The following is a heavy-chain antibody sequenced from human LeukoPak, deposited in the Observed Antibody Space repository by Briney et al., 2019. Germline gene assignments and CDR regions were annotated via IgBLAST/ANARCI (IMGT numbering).Heavy chain of an antibody. CDR2: ISAYNGNT. CDR1: GYTFTSYG. J-gene: IGHJ4*02. Sequence: ASVKVSCKASGYTFTSYGISWVRQAPGQGLEWMGWISAYNGNTNYAQKLQGRVTMTTDTSTSTAYMELRSLRSDDTAVYYCAKVFWSGYYDELYFDYWGQGTLVTVSS. V-gene: IGHV1-18*01. CDR3: AKVFWSGYYDELYFDY. D-gene: IGHD3-3*01.